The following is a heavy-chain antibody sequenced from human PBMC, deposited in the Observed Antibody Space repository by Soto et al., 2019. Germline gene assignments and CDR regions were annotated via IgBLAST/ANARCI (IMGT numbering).Heavy chain of an antibody. Sequence: PPLMNPTETLPLTCHVSGFSLSTGRMGVSWIRQPPGKALEWLAHIFSDVERSYSTSLQGRLTISKDSSGSQVVLSMTNMHPADTGPYYCLLLNAYSYSYYYAMDGCGQGTTVTVSS. CDR3: LLLNAYSYSYYYAMDG. CDR1: GFSLSTGRMG. V-gene: IGHV2-26*01. J-gene: IGHJ6*02. D-gene: IGHD2-15*01. CDR2: IFSDVER.